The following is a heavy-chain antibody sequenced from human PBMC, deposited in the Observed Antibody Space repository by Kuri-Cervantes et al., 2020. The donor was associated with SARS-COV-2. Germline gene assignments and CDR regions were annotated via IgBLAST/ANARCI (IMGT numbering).Heavy chain of an antibody. V-gene: IGHV4-61*09. D-gene: IGHD4-17*01. CDR3: ARAYGFLRYIYYMDV. Sequence: SETLSLTCAVSGVPVTGGTYSWAWIRQPAGKGLEWIGHLDTSGSTTYNPSLRGRVTISLDPSNNQVSLSLTSTTAADTAVYYCARAYGFLRYIYYMDVWGRGTTVTVSS. CDR1: GVPVTGGTYS. CDR2: LDTSGST. J-gene: IGHJ6*03.